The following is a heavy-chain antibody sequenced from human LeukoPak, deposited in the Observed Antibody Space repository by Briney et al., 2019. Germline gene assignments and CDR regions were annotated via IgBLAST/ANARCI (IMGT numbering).Heavy chain of an antibody. Sequence: GGSLRLSCAASGFTFSSYWMSWVRQAPGKGLEWVANIKQDGSEKYYVDSVKGRFTISRDNAKNSLYLQMNSLRAEDTAVYYCARRPCPVGAGGWYFDYWGQGTLVTVSS. CDR2: IKQDGSEK. CDR1: GFTFSSYW. CDR3: ARRPCPVGAGGWYFDY. D-gene: IGHD1-26*01. J-gene: IGHJ4*02. V-gene: IGHV3-7*01.